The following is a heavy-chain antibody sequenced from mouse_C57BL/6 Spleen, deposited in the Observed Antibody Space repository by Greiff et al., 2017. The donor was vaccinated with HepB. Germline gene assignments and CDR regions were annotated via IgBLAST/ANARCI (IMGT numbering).Heavy chain of an antibody. V-gene: IGHV1-82*01. J-gene: IGHJ3*01. D-gene: IGHD2-4*01. CDR1: GYAFSSSW. Sequence: QVQLKESGPELVKPGASVKISCKASGYAFSSSWMNWVKQRPGKGLEWIGRIYPGDGDTNYNGKFKGKATLTADKSSSTAYMQLSSLTSEDSAVYFCAFDYDRFAYWGQGTLVTVSA. CDR2: IYPGDGDT. CDR3: AFDYDRFAY.